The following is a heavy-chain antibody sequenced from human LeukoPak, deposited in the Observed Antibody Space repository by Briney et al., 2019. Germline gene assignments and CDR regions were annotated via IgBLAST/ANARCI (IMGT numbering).Heavy chain of an antibody. CDR2: INTDGSST. Sequence: PAGGSLRLSCAASGFTFSSYWMHWVRQAPGKGLVWVSRINTDGSSTSYADSVKGRFTISRDNAKNTLYLQMNSLRAEDTAVYYCARGGIAVAIDYWGQGTLVTVSP. J-gene: IGHJ4*02. CDR3: ARGGIAVAIDY. V-gene: IGHV3-74*01. D-gene: IGHD6-19*01. CDR1: GFTFSSYW.